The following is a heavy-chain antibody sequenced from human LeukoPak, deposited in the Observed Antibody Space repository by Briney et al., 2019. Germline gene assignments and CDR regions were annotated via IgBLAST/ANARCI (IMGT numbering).Heavy chain of an antibody. J-gene: IGHJ4*02. CDR3: ARGGYSGFDPFDY. CDR2: INPISGVT. Sequence: ASVKVSCKASGYTFTAYYMHWVRQAPGQGLEWMGWINPISGVTNFAQNFLGRVSMSRDTSIRTAYLDMYSLTFDDTAVFYCARGGYSGFDPFDYWGQGTLVTVSS. D-gene: IGHD5-12*01. V-gene: IGHV1-2*02. CDR1: GYTFTAYY.